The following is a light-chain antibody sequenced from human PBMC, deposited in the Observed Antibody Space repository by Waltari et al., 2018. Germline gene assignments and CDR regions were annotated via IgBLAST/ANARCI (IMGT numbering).Light chain of an antibody. CDR2: KTS. CDR3: QHYSTHSWT. J-gene: IGKJ1*01. V-gene: IGKV1-5*03. CDR1: QGVSGW. Sequence: IQITQSPSTLASSVGGRGTLTCRASQGVSGWLAWYQQKPGKAPKLLIYKTSTLESGVPSRFSGSGSGTEFSLTISSLQPDDFATYYCQHYSTHSWTFGQGTKLEIK.